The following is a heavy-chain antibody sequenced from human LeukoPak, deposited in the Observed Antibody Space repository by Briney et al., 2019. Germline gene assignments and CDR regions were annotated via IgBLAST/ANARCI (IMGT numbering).Heavy chain of an antibody. V-gene: IGHV1-69*01. CDR2: IIPIFGTA. J-gene: IGHJ3*02. Sequence: SVKVSCKASGGTFSSYAISWVRQAPGQGLEWMGGIIPIFGTANYAQKFQGRVTITADESTSTAYMELSSLRPEDTAVYYCARSLGSETYYEAFRDSHAFDIWGQGTMVTVSS. CDR3: ARSLGSETYYEAFRDSHAFDI. CDR1: GGTFSSYA. D-gene: IGHD3-10*01.